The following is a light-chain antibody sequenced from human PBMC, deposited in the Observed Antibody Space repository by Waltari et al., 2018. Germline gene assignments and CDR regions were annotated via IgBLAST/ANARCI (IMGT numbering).Light chain of an antibody. V-gene: IGLV4-69*01. CDR3: QTGGHGTWV. Sequence: QLVLTQSPSASASLGASVKLTCTLSSRHSSNILAWLQQQPEKGPRYLMKVNSDGSHSKGDEIPDRFSGSSSGAERYLTISSVQSEDEADYYCQTGGHGTWVFGGGTTLTVL. CDR1: SRHSSNI. J-gene: IGLJ3*02. CDR2: VNSDGSH.